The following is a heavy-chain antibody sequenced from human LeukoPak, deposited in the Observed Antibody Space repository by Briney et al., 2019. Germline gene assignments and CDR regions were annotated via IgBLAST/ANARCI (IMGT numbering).Heavy chain of an antibody. CDR3: ARLRGSGSR. J-gene: IGHJ4*02. V-gene: IGHV4-39*01. D-gene: IGHD3-10*01. Sequence: SETLSLTCTVSGGSISSSSYYWGWIRQPAGKGLEWIGSIYYSGCTYYNPSLKSRVTISVDTSKNQFSLKLSSVTAADTAVYYCARLRGSGSRWGQGTLVTVSS. CDR1: GGSISSSSYY. CDR2: IYYSGCT.